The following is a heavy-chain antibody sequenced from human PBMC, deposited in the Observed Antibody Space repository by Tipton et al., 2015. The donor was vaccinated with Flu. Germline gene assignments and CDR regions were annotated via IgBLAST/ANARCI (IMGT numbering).Heavy chain of an antibody. D-gene: IGHD3-3*01. CDR1: GGSISTFY. CDR2: FYYGETT. Sequence: TLSLTCTVSGGSISTFYWSWIRQTPGKGLEWIGYFYYGETTKYNPSLKSRVTISIATSMNQFSLNLSSVSAADTAVYYCARASGVLEWRSWTFDSWGKGTLVTVSS. CDR3: ARASGVLEWRSWTFDS. V-gene: IGHV4-59*01. J-gene: IGHJ4*02.